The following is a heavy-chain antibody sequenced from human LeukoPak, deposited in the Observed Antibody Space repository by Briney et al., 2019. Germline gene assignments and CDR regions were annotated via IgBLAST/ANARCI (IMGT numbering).Heavy chain of an antibody. CDR2: IYYSGST. Sequence: SETLSLTCTVSGGSISSYYWSWIRQPPGKGLEWIGYIYYSGSTNYNPSLKSRVTISVDTSKNQFSLKLSSMTAADTAVYYCARGTKGDSFDYWGQGTLVTVSS. J-gene: IGHJ4*02. CDR1: GGSISSYY. D-gene: IGHD3-10*01. V-gene: IGHV4-59*12. CDR3: ARGTKGDSFDY.